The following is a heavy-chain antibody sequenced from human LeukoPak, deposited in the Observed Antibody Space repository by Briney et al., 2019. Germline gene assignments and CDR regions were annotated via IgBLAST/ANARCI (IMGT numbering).Heavy chain of an antibody. D-gene: IGHD2-15*01. CDR2: IYSSGRT. Sequence: SETLSLTCTVSGASMSNSFWSWIRQPAGKGLEWIGRIYSSGRTNYNPSLKSRVTLSIDTSNNHFSLKLTSVTAADTASYYCARAPAGCGGTCSFDYWGQGTLVTVSS. CDR3: ARAPAGCGGTCSFDY. J-gene: IGHJ4*02. CDR1: GASMSNSF. V-gene: IGHV4-4*07.